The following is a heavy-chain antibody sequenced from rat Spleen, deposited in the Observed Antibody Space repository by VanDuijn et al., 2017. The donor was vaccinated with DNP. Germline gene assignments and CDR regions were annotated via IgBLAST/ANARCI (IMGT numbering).Heavy chain of an antibody. V-gene: IGHV5-22*01. CDR1: GFSFSDYY. J-gene: IGHJ2*01. Sequence: EVQLVESGGGSVQPGRSLKLSCAASGFSFSDYYMAWVRQAPTTGLEWVAYISYDGGSTYYGDSVKGRFTISRDNEKRTLYLQMNSLRSEDTATYYCASWGIRAYYFDSWGQGVMVTVSS. D-gene: IGHD4-3*01. CDR2: ISYDGGST. CDR3: ASWGIRAYYFDS.